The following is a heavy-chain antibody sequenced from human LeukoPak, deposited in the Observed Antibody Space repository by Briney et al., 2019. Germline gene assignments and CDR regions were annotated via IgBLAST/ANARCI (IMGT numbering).Heavy chain of an antibody. D-gene: IGHD6-13*01. Sequence: SETLSLTCTVSGGSISSYYWSWIRQPPGKGLEWIGYVYYSGSTNDNPSLKSRVTISVDTSKNQFSLKLSSVTAADTAVYFCARQRSSTWSLGYWGQGTLVTVSS. V-gene: IGHV4-59*08. CDR3: ARQRSSTWSLGY. CDR1: GGSISSYY. J-gene: IGHJ4*02. CDR2: VYYSGST.